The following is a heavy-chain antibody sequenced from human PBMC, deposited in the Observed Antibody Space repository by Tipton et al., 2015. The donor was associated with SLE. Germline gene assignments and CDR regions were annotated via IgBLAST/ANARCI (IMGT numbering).Heavy chain of an antibody. D-gene: IGHD3-16*01. V-gene: IGHV4-61*01. CDR1: GGSISSGTYY. Sequence: TLSLTCTISGGSISSGTYYFTWIRQPPGKGLEWIAFISDTGRSDYSPSLRSRVTISIDTSKNQFSLKLRSVTTADTAVYYCARGGDSSLPFDYWGQGTLVAVSS. CDR2: ISDTGRS. CDR3: ARGGDSSLPFDY. J-gene: IGHJ4*02.